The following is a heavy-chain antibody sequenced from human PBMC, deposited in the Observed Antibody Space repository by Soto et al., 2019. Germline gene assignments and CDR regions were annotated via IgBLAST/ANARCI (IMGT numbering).Heavy chain of an antibody. Sequence: GGSLRLSCAASGFIFGSYARGWVRQAPGRGLEWVSDISASGDFTFYADSVKGRFTISRDNSKNTLYLQMNSLRADDTAVYFCAKEDGYCSSSSCPFGLDVWGQGTTVTVSS. D-gene: IGHD2-2*03. V-gene: IGHV3-23*01. J-gene: IGHJ6*02. CDR3: AKEDGYCSSSSCPFGLDV. CDR2: ISASGDFT. CDR1: GFIFGSYA.